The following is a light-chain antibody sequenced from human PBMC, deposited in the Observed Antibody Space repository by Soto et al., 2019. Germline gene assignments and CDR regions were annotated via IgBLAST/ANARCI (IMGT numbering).Light chain of an antibody. CDR1: QRVSSY. Sequence: EIVFTQSPATLSLSPGERATLSCRASQRVSSYLAWYQQKPGQAPRLLIYDASNRATGIPARFSGTGSGTDFTLTISSLEPEDFAVYYCQQRSNWYTFGQGTKVDIK. CDR2: DAS. J-gene: IGKJ2*01. CDR3: QQRSNWYT. V-gene: IGKV3-11*01.